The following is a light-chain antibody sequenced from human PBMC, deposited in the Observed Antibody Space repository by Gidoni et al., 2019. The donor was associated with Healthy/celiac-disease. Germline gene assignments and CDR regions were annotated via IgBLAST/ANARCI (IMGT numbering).Light chain of an antibody. V-gene: IGKV1-33*01. CDR1: QDISNY. Sequence: DIQLAPSQSSLSASVGDRVTITCQASQDISNYFDWYQQKPGKAPKLLIYEASNLETGVQSRFSGSGSGTDFTFTISSLQPEDIATYYCQQYDNHPFTFGPGAKVDIK. J-gene: IGKJ3*01. CDR2: EAS. CDR3: QQYDNHPFT.